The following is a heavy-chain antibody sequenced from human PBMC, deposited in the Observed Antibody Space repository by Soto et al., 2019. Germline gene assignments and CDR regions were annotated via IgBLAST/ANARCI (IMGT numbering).Heavy chain of an antibody. Sequence: QVQLVQSGAEVKKPGASVKVSCKASGYTFTSYYMHWVRQAPGQGLEWMGIINPSGGSTSYAQKFHGRVTMTSDTSTSTVYMELSSLRSGDTAVYYCARDLSIAARPQLIDYWGQGTLVTVSS. CDR3: ARDLSIAARPQLIDY. CDR1: GYTFTSYY. D-gene: IGHD6-6*01. J-gene: IGHJ4*02. CDR2: INPSGGST. V-gene: IGHV1-46*01.